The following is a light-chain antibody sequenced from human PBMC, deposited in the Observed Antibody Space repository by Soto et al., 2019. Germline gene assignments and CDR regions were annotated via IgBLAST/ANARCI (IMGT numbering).Light chain of an antibody. Sequence: EIVLTQSRTTLSLSPGERATLSCRASQSVSSYLIWYQQRPGQAPRLLISDASSRATGIPARFSGSGSGTDFTLTISSLEPEDFAVYYCQQRARWPITFGQGTRLEIK. V-gene: IGKV3-11*01. CDR1: QSVSSY. CDR3: QQRARWPIT. CDR2: DAS. J-gene: IGKJ5*01.